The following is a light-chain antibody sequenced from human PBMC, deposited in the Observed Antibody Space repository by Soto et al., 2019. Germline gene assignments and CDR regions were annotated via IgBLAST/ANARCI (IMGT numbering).Light chain of an antibody. CDR1: QSVSSN. CDR3: QQYNNWLST. V-gene: IGKV3-15*01. Sequence: EIVMTQSPATLSVSPGERATLSCRASQSVSSNLAWYQQKPGQAPRLLIYGASTRATGIPARFSGSGSGTEFTLTISSLQSEDFALYYYQQYNNWLSTFGGGTKVEIK. J-gene: IGKJ4*01. CDR2: GAS.